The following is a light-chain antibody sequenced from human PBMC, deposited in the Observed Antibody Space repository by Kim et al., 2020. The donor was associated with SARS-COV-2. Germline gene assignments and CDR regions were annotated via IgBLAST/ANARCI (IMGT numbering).Light chain of an antibody. Sequence: SYELTQPPSVSVSPGQTASITCSGDKLGDKYAYWYQQKPGQSPVLVIYQDTKRPSGIPERFSGSYSGNTATLTISGTQAMDEADYYCQAWDSSTGVFGTG. V-gene: IGLV3-1*01. CDR2: QDT. CDR1: KLGDKY. CDR3: QAWDSSTGV. J-gene: IGLJ1*01.